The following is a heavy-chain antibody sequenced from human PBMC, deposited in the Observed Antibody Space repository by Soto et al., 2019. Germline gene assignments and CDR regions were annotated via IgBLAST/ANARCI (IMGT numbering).Heavy chain of an antibody. CDR3: AKCGGSCQNIKFDY. V-gene: IGHV3-23*01. J-gene: IGHJ4*02. D-gene: IGHD2-15*01. CDR1: GFTFISYA. CDR2: ISGSGGST. Sequence: GGSLRLSCAASGFTFISYAMSWVRQAPGKGLEWVSAISGSGGSTYYADSVKGRFTISRDNSKNTLYLQMNSLRAEDTAVYYCAKCGGSCQNIKFDYWGQGTLVTVSS.